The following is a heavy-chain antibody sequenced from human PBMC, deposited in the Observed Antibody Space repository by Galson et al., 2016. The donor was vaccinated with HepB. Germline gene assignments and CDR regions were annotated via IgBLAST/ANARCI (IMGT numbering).Heavy chain of an antibody. Sequence: SLRLSCAASEFTFSTYTMNWVRRAPGKGLEWVSSISSSSTYIYYADSVKGRFTISRDNAKNSLYLQMNSLRAEDTAVYFCARGGGKPGISYGLDVWGQGTTVTVSS. CDR3: ARGGGKPGISYGLDV. CDR1: EFTFSTYT. V-gene: IGHV3-21*01. D-gene: IGHD3-10*01. CDR2: ISSSSTYI. J-gene: IGHJ6*02.